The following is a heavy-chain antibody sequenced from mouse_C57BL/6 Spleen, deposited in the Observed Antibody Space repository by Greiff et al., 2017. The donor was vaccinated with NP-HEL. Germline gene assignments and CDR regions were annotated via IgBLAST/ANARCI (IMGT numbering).Heavy chain of an antibody. CDR2: IYPYNGVS. Sequence: EVKLVESGPELVKPGASVKISCKASGYSFTGYYMHWVKQSHGNILDWIGYIYPYNGVSRYNQKCNGKATLTVDKDYSTAYMELRSLTYEDSAVYYFARDGMNGNYVWAMDYWGQGTSVTVSS. J-gene: IGHJ4*01. D-gene: IGHD2-1*01. CDR3: ARDGMNGNYVWAMDY. V-gene: IGHV1-31*01. CDR1: GYSFTGYY.